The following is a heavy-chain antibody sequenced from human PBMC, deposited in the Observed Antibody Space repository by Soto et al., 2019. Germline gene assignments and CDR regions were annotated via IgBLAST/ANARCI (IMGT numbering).Heavy chain of an antibody. CDR1: GGAINSGDYY. J-gene: IGHJ4*02. CDR2: IYYSGST. V-gene: IGHV4-30-4*01. Sequence: QVRLQESGPGLVKPSQTLSLTCIVSGGAINSGDYYWSWIRQPPGKGLEWIGYIYYSGSTYYNPSLKSRVTISVATSKNQFSLKLSSVTAADTAVYYCARDRGWFYFDYWGQGTLVTVSS. CDR3: ARDRGWFYFDY. D-gene: IGHD3-10*01.